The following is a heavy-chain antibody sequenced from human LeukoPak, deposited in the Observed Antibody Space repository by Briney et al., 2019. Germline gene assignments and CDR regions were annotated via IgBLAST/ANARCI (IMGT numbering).Heavy chain of an antibody. CDR1: GYTFTSYY. CDR3: ARDPPRNKYYYDSSGYYPGAFDI. Sequence: EASVKVSCKASGYTFTSYYMHWVRQAPGQGLEWMGIINPSGGSTSYAQKFQGRVTMTRDMSTSTVYMELSSLRSEDTAVYYCARDPPRNKYYYDSSGYYPGAFDIWGQGTMVTVSS. V-gene: IGHV1-46*01. J-gene: IGHJ3*02. D-gene: IGHD3-22*01. CDR2: INPSGGST.